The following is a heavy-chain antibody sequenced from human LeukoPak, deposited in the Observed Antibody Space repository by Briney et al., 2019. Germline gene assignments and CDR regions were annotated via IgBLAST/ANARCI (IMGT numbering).Heavy chain of an antibody. D-gene: IGHD4-17*01. CDR2: MFHSGDT. J-gene: IGHJ4*02. CDR1: GYSIRSGSY. V-gene: IGHV4-38-2*01. Sequence: SETLSLTCDVSGYSIRSGSYWGWIRQPPGKGLEWIGCMFHSGDTYHNRSLKSRVTISADTSKNQFSLKLTSVTAADTAVYYCAKVGAYGDYARHDYWGQGTLVTVSS. CDR3: AKVGAYGDYARHDY.